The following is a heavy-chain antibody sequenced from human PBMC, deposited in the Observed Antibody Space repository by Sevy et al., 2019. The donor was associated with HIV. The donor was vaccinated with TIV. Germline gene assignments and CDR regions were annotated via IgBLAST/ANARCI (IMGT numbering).Heavy chain of an antibody. J-gene: IGHJ4*02. CDR3: AGEGGYGSGTSCYSGYTFDY. CDR1: GYTFTGYY. V-gene: IGHV1-2*04. D-gene: IGHD2-2*02. CDR2: INPNSGGT. Sequence: ASVKVSCKASGYTFTGYYMHWVRQAPGQGLEWMGWINPNSGGTNYAQKFQGWVTMTRDTSISTAYMGLGRLRADDTAVYYCAGEGGYGSGTSCYSGYTFDYWGQGTLVTVSS.